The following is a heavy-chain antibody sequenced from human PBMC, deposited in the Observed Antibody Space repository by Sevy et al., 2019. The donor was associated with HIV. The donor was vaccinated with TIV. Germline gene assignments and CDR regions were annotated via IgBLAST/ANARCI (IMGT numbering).Heavy chain of an antibody. J-gene: IGHJ6*02. Sequence: TLSLTCAVYGGSFSGYYWSWIRQPPGKGLERIGEINHSGSTNYNPSLKSRVTISVDTSKNQFSLKLSSVTAADTAVYYCARFAMAAKLTTYYYYGMDVWGQGTTVTVSS. D-gene: IGHD1-1*01. CDR2: INHSGST. CDR1: GGSFSGYY. CDR3: ARFAMAAKLTTYYYYGMDV. V-gene: IGHV4-34*01.